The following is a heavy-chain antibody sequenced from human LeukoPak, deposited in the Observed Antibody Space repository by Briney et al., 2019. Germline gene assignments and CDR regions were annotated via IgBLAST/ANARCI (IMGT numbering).Heavy chain of an antibody. Sequence: GGSLRLSCAASGFTFSDYYMSWIRQAPGKGLEWVSYISSSSNTIYYADSVKGRFTISRDNAKNSLYLQMNSLRAEDTAVYFCATESGTYSGTCFDYWGQGTLVTVSS. CDR1: GFTFSDYY. D-gene: IGHD1-26*01. CDR3: ATESGTYSGTCFDY. V-gene: IGHV3-11*04. CDR2: ISSSSNTI. J-gene: IGHJ4*02.